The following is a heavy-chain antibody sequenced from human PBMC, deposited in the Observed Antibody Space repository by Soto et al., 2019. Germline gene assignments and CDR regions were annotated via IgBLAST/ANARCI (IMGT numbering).Heavy chain of an antibody. CDR2: IDPSDSYT. D-gene: IGHD4-17*01. J-gene: IGHJ6*04. CDR1: GYSFTSYW. CDR3: ARSLTVTRTGYYYYGMDV. V-gene: IGHV5-10-1*01. Sequence: GESLKISCKGSGYSFTSYWISWVRQMPGKGLEWMGRIDPSDSYTNYSPSFQGHVTISADKSISTAYLQWSSLKASDTAMYYCARSLTVTRTGYYYYGMDVWGKGTTVTVSS.